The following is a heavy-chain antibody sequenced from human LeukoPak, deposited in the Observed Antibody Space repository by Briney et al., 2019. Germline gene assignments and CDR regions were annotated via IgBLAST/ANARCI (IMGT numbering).Heavy chain of an antibody. J-gene: IGHJ4*02. CDR3: ASGYYYSLFDY. D-gene: IGHD3-3*01. Sequence: PGGSLRLSCAASGFTVSSNYMSWVRQAPGKGLEWVSVIYSGGSTYYADSVKGRFTISRDNSKNTLYLQMNSLRAEDTAVYYCASGYYYSLFDYWGQGTLVTVSS. V-gene: IGHV3-53*01. CDR2: IYSGGST. CDR1: GFTVSSNY.